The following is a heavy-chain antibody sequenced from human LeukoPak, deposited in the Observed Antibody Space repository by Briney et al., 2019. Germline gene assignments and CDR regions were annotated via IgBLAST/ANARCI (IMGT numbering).Heavy chain of an antibody. CDR3: AKSYDISRFYPY. D-gene: IGHD3-22*01. CDR1: GFTFSSNC. J-gene: IGHJ4*02. V-gene: IGHV3-53*01. Sequence: PGGSLRLSCAASGFTFSSNCMSWVRQAPGKGLEWVSVIYSGGSTYYADSVKGRFTISRDNSKNTLYLQMNSLRAEDTAVYYCAKSYDISRFYPYWGQGTLVTVSS. CDR2: IYSGGST.